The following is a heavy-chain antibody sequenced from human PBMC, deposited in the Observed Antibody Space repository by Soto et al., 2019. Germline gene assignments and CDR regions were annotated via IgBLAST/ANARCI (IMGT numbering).Heavy chain of an antibody. CDR3: ARDMGGIAARAGNNWFDP. CDR2: IIPILGIA. CDR1: GGTFSSYT. J-gene: IGHJ5*02. D-gene: IGHD6-6*01. Sequence: ASVKVSCKASGGTFSSYTISWVRQAPGQGLEWMGRIIPILGIANYAQKFQGRVTITADKSTSTAYMELSSLRSEDTAVYYCARDMGGIAARAGNNWFDPWGQGTLDTSPQ. V-gene: IGHV1-69*04.